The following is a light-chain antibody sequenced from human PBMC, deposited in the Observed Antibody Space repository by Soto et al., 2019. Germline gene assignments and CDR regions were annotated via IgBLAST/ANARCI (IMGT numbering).Light chain of an antibody. Sequence: DIQMTQSPSTLSASLGDGVTITCRASQSISNRLAWYQQRPGKAPKFLIYKASSLKNGVPLRFSGSGSGTQFTLTNSSLQPDDFATYYCQHYNSYSEAFGQGTKVDI. CDR3: QHYNSYSEA. CDR2: KAS. V-gene: IGKV1-5*03. J-gene: IGKJ1*01. CDR1: QSISNR.